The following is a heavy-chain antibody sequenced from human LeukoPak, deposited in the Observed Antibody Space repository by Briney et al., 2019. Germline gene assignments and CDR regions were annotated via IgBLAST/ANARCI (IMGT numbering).Heavy chain of an antibody. J-gene: IGHJ4*02. Sequence: GGSLRLSCAASGFTFSSYAMSWVRQAPGKGLEWVSTISASGFTHYADSVKGRFTISRDNSKNTLYLQVNSLRAEDTAIYYCAKDLGGSGTYYDAFDYWGQGTLVTVSS. V-gene: IGHV3-23*01. CDR3: AKDLGGSGTYYDAFDY. CDR2: ISASGFT. CDR1: GFTFSSYA. D-gene: IGHD3-10*01.